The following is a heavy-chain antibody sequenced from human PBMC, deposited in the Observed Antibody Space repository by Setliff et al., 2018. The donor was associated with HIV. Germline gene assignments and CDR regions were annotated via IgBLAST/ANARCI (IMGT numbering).Heavy chain of an antibody. J-gene: IGHJ5*02. Sequence: SETLSLTCAVYGGSFSGYYWSWIRQPPGKGLEWIGEINHSGSTNYNPSLKSRVTISVDTSKNQFSLKLSSVTAADTAVYYCARGPRYYDILTGYYKEGDWFDPWGQGTLVTVPQ. D-gene: IGHD3-9*01. CDR2: INHSGST. V-gene: IGHV4-34*01. CDR1: GGSFSGYY. CDR3: ARGPRYYDILTGYYKEGDWFDP.